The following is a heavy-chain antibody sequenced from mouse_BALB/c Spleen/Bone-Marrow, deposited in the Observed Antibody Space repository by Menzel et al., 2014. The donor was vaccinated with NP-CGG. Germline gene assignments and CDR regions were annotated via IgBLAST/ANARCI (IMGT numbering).Heavy chain of an antibody. D-gene: IGHD2-4*01. Sequence: EVKLMESGAELVRSGASVKLSCTASGFNIKDFYIYWVKQRPAQGLEWIGWIDPENGDTDYDPKFQGKATMTADTSSNTDYLQLSSLASEDTAVYYCSALYYDNDLDYWGQGTTLTGAS. CDR2: IDPENGDT. CDR3: SALYYDNDLDY. J-gene: IGHJ2*01. CDR1: GFNIKDFY. V-gene: IGHV14-4*02.